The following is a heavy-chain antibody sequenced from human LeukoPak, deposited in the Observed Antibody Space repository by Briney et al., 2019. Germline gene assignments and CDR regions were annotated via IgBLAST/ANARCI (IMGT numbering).Heavy chain of an antibody. J-gene: IGHJ4*02. D-gene: IGHD3-10*01. CDR2: IQQDGTEK. V-gene: IGHV3-7*01. CDR3: ARVRKLRTRGVMDPLDY. Sequence: GGSPRLSCAASGFTFNYYWLTWVRQAPGKGLEWVANIQQDGTEKYYVDSVKGRFTIPRDNAKNSLYLQMNSLRAEDTAVYYCARVRKLRTRGVMDPLDYWGQGTLVTVSS. CDR1: GFTFNYYW.